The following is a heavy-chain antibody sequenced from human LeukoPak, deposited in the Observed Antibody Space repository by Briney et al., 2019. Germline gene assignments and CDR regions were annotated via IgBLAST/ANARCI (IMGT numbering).Heavy chain of an antibody. CDR1: GGSISSYY. CDR2: IYYSGST. J-gene: IGHJ5*02. D-gene: IGHD2-2*01. Sequence: SETLSLTCTVSGGSISSYYWSWIRQPPGKGLEWIGYIYYSGSTNYNPPLKSRVTISVDTSKNQFSLKLSSVTAADTAVYYCARVGYCSSTSCGFDPWGQGTLVTVSS. CDR3: ARVGYCSSTSCGFDP. V-gene: IGHV4-59*01.